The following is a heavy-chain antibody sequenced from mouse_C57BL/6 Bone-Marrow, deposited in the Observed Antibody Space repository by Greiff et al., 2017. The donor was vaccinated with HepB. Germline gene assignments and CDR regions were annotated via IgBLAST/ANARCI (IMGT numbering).Heavy chain of an antibody. V-gene: IGHV5-6*01. J-gene: IGHJ3*01. CDR3: ARGDQGP. D-gene: IGHD3-2*02. CDR2: ISSGGSYT. CDR1: GFTFSSYG. Sequence: EVQLVESGGDLVKPGGSLKLSCAASGFTFSSYGMSWVRQTPDKRLEWVATISSGGSYTYYPDSVKGRFTISRDNAKNTLYLQMSSLKSEDTAMYYCARGDQGPWGQGTLVTVSA.